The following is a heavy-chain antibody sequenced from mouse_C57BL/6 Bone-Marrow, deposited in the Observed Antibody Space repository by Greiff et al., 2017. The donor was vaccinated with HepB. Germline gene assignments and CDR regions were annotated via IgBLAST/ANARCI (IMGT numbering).Heavy chain of an antibody. CDR1: GYTFTSYG. V-gene: IGHV1-81*01. J-gene: IGHJ2*01. CDR3: ARQGTITTVVATSDY. Sequence: VQLQESGAELARPGASVKLSCKASGYTFTSYGISWVKQRTGQGLEWIGEIYPRSGNTYYNEKFKGKATLTADKSSSTAYMELRSLTSEDSAVYFCARQGTITTVVATSDYWGQGTTLTVSS. D-gene: IGHD1-1*01. CDR2: IYPRSGNT.